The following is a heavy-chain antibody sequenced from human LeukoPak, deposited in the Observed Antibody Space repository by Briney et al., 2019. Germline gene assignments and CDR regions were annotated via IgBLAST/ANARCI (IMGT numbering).Heavy chain of an antibody. CDR3: ARGLLRVRAARTYYMDV. D-gene: IGHD6-6*01. V-gene: IGHV1-8*01. CDR1: GYTFTSYD. J-gene: IGHJ6*03. CDR2: MNPNSGNT. Sequence: ASVKVSCKASGYTFTSYDINWVRQATGQGLEWMGWMNPNSGNTGYAQKFQGRVTMTRNTSISTAYMELSSLRSEDTAVYYCARGLLRVRAARTYYMDVWGKGTTVTVSS.